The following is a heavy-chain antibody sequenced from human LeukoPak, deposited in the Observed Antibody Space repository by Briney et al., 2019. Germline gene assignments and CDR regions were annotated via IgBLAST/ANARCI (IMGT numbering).Heavy chain of an antibody. J-gene: IGHJ4*02. CDR3: ARVGYNSGWYEY. CDR2: IWEDGSNI. V-gene: IGHV3-33*01. D-gene: IGHD6-19*01. CDR1: GFTFSSYG. Sequence: PGGSLRLSCAATGFTFSSYGMHWVRQAPGRGLEWVAGIWEDGSNIYYADSVKGRFTISRDNSKNTLYLQMNSLRAEDTAVYYCARVGYNSGWYEYWGQGTLVTASS.